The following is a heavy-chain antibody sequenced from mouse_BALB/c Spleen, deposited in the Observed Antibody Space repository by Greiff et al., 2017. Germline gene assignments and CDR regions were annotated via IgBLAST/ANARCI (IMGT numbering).Heavy chain of an antibody. J-gene: IGHJ4*01. Sequence: EVQLVESGGGLVQPGGSLKLSCAASGFTFSSYTMSWVRQTPEKRLEWVAYISNGGGSTYYPDTVKGRFTISRDNAKNTLYLQMSSLKSEDTAMYYCARPYDGYYVDYWGQGTSVTVSS. CDR3: ARPYDGYYVDY. CDR1: GFTFSSYT. V-gene: IGHV5-12-2*01. D-gene: IGHD2-3*01. CDR2: ISNGGGST.